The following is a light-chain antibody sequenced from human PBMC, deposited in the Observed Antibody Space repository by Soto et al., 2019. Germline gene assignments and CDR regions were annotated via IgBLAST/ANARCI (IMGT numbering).Light chain of an antibody. CDR2: GAS. Sequence: EIVMTQSPATLSVSPGERATLSCRASQSVSSNLAWYQQKPGQAPSLLIYGASTRATGTPARFSGSGSGAESTLTISSLQSEDFAVYYCQQYIRWPLTFGGGTKVDNK. V-gene: IGKV3-15*01. CDR3: QQYIRWPLT. CDR1: QSVSSN. J-gene: IGKJ4*01.